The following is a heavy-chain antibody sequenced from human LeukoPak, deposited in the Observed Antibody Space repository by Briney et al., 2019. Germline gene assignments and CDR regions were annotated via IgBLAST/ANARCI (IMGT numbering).Heavy chain of an antibody. CDR3: AREFPGDYDTPPRLDP. CDR1: GGSISSGGYY. Sequence: SETLSLTCTVSGGSISSGGYYWSWIRQHPGKGLEWIGYIYYSGSTYYNPSLKSRVTISVDTSKNQFSLELSSVTAADTAVYYCAREFPGDYDTPPRLDPWGQGTLVTVSS. D-gene: IGHD3-22*01. CDR2: IYYSGST. J-gene: IGHJ5*02. V-gene: IGHV4-31*03.